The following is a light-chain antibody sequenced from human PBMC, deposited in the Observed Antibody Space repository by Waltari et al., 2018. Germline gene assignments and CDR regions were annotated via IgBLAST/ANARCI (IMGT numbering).Light chain of an antibody. V-gene: IGKV1-5*03. J-gene: IGKJ2*01. CDR2: KAS. CDR3: QQYSKYYT. CDR1: ESISTW. Sequence: DIQMTQSPSTLSASVGATVTFTCRAIESISTWLAWYQQRPGKAPKLLIYKASYLETGVPSRFSGSGSGTEFILTISSLRLDDSATYYCQQYSKYYTFGQGTKLESK.